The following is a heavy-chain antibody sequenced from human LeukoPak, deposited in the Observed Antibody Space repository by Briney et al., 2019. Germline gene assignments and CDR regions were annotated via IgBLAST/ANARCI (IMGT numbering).Heavy chain of an antibody. CDR1: GYTFTSYY. CDR2: INPSGGST. D-gene: IGHD6-13*01. J-gene: IGHJ5*02. Sequence: GASVKVSCKASGYTFTSYYMHWVRQAPGQGLEWMGIINPSGGSTSYAQKFQGRVTMTRDTSTSTVYMELSSLRSEDTAVYYCARDPGSGAAGTSWFDPWGQGTLVTVSS. V-gene: IGHV1-46*01. CDR3: ARDPGSGAAGTSWFDP.